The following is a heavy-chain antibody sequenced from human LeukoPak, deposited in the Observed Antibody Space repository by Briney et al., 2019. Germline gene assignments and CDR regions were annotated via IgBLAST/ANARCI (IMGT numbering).Heavy chain of an antibody. CDR2: IYTGGTT. D-gene: IGHD5-24*01. CDR3: ARRPVRMATINRRFDP. Sequence: SETLSLTCTVSGGSISNYYWNWIRQPAGKGLEWIGRIYTGGTTNYNPSLVSRVIMSVDTSNNQFSLKLTSVTAADTAVYYCARRPVRMATINRRFDPWGQGTLVTVSS. CDR1: GGSISNYY. V-gene: IGHV4-4*07. J-gene: IGHJ5*02.